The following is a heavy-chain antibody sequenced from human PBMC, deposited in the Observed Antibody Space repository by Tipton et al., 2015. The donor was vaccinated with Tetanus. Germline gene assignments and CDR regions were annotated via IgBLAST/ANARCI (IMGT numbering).Heavy chain of an antibody. CDR2: VFYTGIT. D-gene: IGHD4-23*01. CDR1: GGSISGYF. V-gene: IGHV4-59*12. Sequence: TLSLTCTVSGGSISGYFWTWIRQPPGKGLECIGYVFYTGITNYNPPFESRVTMSVDTSKNQISLKLRSVTAADTAVYYCGRVPVDDGAKGGNIDYWGQGPQVTVSS. J-gene: IGHJ4*02. CDR3: GRVPVDDGAKGGNIDY.